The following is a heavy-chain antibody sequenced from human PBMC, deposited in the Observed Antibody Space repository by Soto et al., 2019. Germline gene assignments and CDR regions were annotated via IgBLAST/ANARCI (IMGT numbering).Heavy chain of an antibody. CDR3: ASERQPHIHSQGVWFGL. Sequence: SETLSLTCTVSGGSISSGGYYWSWIRQYPGKGLEWIGNIFYSGTTSYNPSLESRVAISIDTSKNQFSLKLSSVTAAVTAVYYCASERQPHIHSQGVWFGLWGQGTLVTVSS. CDR1: GGSISSGGYY. D-gene: IGHD2-15*01. J-gene: IGHJ5*02. CDR2: IFYSGTT. V-gene: IGHV4-31*03.